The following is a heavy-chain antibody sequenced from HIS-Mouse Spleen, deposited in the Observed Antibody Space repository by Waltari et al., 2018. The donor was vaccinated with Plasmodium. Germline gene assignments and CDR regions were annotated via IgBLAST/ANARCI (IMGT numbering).Heavy chain of an antibody. V-gene: IGHV3-7*01. CDR2: IKQDGSEK. CDR3: ASSWYWYFDL. J-gene: IGHJ2*01. Sequence: EVQLVESGGGLVQPGGSLRLSCAASGFTCSSYWMSCVRQAQGKGLEWVANIKQDGSEKYYVDSVKGRFTISRDNAKNSLYLQMNSLRAEDTAVYYCASSWYWYFDLWGRGTLVTVSS. D-gene: IGHD6-13*01. CDR1: GFTCSSYW.